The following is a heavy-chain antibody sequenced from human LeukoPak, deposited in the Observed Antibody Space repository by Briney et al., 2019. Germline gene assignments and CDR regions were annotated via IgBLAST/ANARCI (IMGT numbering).Heavy chain of an antibody. CDR1: GGSISSYY. J-gene: IGHJ4*02. CDR3: ARADVVGATRL. CDR2: IYYSGST. D-gene: IGHD1-26*01. Sequence: PSETLSLTCTVSGGSISSYYWSWIRQPPGKGLEWIGYIYYSGSTNYNPSLKGRVTISVDTSKNQFSLKLSSVTAADTAVYYCARADVVGATRLWGQGTLVTVSS. V-gene: IGHV4-59*01.